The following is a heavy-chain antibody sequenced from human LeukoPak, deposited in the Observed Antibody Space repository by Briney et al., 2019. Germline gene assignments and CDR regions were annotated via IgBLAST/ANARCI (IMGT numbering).Heavy chain of an antibody. CDR3: HPLAYISN. Sequence: PGGSLRLSCAVSGFTFSSRWMHWVRPAPGKGLVWVALIKNDGSTTNYADSVKGRFTASRDDAKNTVYLQMNSLRAEDTAVYYCHPLAYISNWGQGTLVTVSS. J-gene: IGHJ4*02. D-gene: IGHD3-3*02. CDR1: GFTFSSRW. CDR2: IKNDGSTT. V-gene: IGHV3-74*01.